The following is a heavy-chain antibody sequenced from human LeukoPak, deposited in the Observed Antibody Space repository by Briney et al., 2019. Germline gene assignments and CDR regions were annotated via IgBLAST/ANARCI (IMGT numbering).Heavy chain of an antibody. V-gene: IGHV1-8*01. CDR2: MNPNSGNT. Sequence: ASVKVSCKASGYTFTSYDINWVRQATGQGLEWMGWMNPNSGNTGYAQKFQGRVTMTRNTSISTAYMELSSLRSEDTAVYYCARVEPDIDVDIAMANPPDYWGQGTLVTVSS. CDR1: GYTFTSYD. J-gene: IGHJ4*02. D-gene: IGHD5-18*01. CDR3: ARVEPDIDVDIAMANPPDY.